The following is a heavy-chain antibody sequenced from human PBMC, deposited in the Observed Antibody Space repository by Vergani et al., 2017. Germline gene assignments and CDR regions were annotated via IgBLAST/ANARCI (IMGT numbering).Heavy chain of an antibody. Sequence: QVQLVQSGAEVKKPGASVKVSCKASGGTFSSYAISWVRQAPGQGLEWMGGIIPIFGTANYAQKFQGRVTITAAESTSTAYMGLSSLRSEDTAVYYCARVGPCCRDVYNNGAFDIWGQGTMVTVAS. CDR2: IIPIFGTA. J-gene: IGHJ3*02. D-gene: IGHD5-24*01. CDR3: ARVGPCCRDVYNNGAFDI. CDR1: GGTFSSYA. V-gene: IGHV1-69*01.